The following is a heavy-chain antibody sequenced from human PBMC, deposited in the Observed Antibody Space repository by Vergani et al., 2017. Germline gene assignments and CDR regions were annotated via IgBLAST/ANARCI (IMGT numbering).Heavy chain of an antibody. CDR2: ISSSSSSI. CDR1: GFTFSSYS. V-gene: IGHV3-21*01. D-gene: IGHD3-9*01. J-gene: IGHJ6*02. Sequence: VQLVESGGGLVKPGGSLRLSCAASGFTFSSYSMNWVRQAPGKGLEWVSSISSSSSSIYYADSVKGRFTISRDNAKNSLYLQMNSLRAEDTAVYYCASSYDILTGYYNEAYGMDVWGQGTTVTVSS. CDR3: ASSYDILTGYYNEAYGMDV.